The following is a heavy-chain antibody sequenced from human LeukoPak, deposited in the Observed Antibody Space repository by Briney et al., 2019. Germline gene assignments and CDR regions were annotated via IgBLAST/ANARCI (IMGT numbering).Heavy chain of an antibody. V-gene: IGHV4-39*07. Sequence: SETLSLTCTVSGGSISSSSHYWGWIRQPPGKGLEWIGSIYYSGSTYYNPSLKSRITISVDTSKNQFSLKLSSVTAADTAVYYCARVWVRSRIDYWGQGTLVTVSS. CDR2: IYYSGST. D-gene: IGHD5-12*01. J-gene: IGHJ4*02. CDR3: ARVWVRSRIDY. CDR1: GGSISSSSHY.